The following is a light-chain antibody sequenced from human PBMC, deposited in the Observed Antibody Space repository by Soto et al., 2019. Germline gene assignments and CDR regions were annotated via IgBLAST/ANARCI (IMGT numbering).Light chain of an antibody. V-gene: IGKV3-11*01. Sequence: VLTQSPATLSLSPGERATLACRASLNVNSYLAWYQHKPGQAXRLVIYDASKRAPGIPARFSGIVSGTDFTLTIRRLEPEDFAAYYGQQRQYWPPITFGQGTRLEIK. CDR1: LNVNSY. CDR3: QQRQYWPPIT. CDR2: DAS. J-gene: IGKJ5*01.